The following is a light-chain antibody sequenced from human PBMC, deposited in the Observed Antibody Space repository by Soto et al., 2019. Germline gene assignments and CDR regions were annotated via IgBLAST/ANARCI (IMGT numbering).Light chain of an antibody. J-gene: IGLJ1*01. CDR1: SSDVGGYNF. V-gene: IGLV2-8*01. CDR2: EVT. Sequence: QSVLTQPPSASGSPGQSVTISCTGTSSDVGGYNFVSWYQQHPGKAPKLVIYEVTKRPSGVPDRFSGSKSGNTASLTVSGVQAEDEADYYCSSYAGTNSFHYVFGTGTKVTV. CDR3: SSYAGTNSFHYV.